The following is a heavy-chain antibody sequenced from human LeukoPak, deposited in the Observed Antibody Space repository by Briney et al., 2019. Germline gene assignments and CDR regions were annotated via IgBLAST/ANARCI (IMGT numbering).Heavy chain of an antibody. D-gene: IGHD3-22*01. CDR2: ISGSGSDL. V-gene: IGHV3-11*01. Sequence: GGSLRLSCVACGFSFSDYYMSWIRQAPGRGLEWISYISGSGSDLYYADSAKGRFTISRDNANNSLYLQMNSLRAEDTAVYYCARSIGYYYTMDVWGQGTTVTVSS. CDR1: GFSFSDYY. J-gene: IGHJ6*02. CDR3: ARSIGYYYTMDV.